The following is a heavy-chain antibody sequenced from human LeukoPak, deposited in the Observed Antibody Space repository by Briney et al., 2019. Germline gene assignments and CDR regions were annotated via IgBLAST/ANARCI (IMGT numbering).Heavy chain of an antibody. V-gene: IGHV1-8*01. CDR1: GYTFTSYD. CDR3: ARNTSYGGKDSSGRYYYGMDV. D-gene: IGHD4-23*01. CDR2: MNPNSGNT. Sequence: GASVKVSCKASGYTFTSYDINWVRQATGQGLEWMGWMNPNSGNTGYAQKFQGRVTMTRNTSISTAYMELSSLRSEDTAVYYCARNTSYGGKDSSGRYYYGMDVWGQGTTVTVSS. J-gene: IGHJ6*01.